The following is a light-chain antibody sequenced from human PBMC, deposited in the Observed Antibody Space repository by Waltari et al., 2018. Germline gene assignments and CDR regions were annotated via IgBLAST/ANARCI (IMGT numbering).Light chain of an antibody. J-gene: IGLJ3*02. CDR2: VNSDGRH. Sequence: QLVLTQSPSASASLGASVKLTCTLSSGHINNVIAWLQQRPEKGPLYLMKVNSDGRHNKGDELPDRFSGSSSGAERYLTIASLQSEDEADYFCQTGGHGTWVFGGGTKLTVL. CDR3: QTGGHGTWV. V-gene: IGLV4-69*01. CDR1: SGHINNV.